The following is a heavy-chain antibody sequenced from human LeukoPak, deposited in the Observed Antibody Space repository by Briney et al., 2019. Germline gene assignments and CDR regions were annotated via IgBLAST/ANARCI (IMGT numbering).Heavy chain of an antibody. V-gene: IGHV4-59*01. CDR3: ARGPLDPRGYFDY. Sequence: SETLSLTCTVSGGSISSYYWSWIRQPPGKGLEWIGYIYYSGSTNYNPSLKSRVTISVDTSKNQFSLKLSSVTAADTAVYYCARGPLDPRGYFDYWGQGTLVTVSS. CDR2: IYYSGST. CDR1: GGSISSYY. D-gene: IGHD3-9*01. J-gene: IGHJ4*02.